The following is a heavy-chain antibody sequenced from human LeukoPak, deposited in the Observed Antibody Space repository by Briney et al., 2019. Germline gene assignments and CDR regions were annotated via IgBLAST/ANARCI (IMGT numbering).Heavy chain of an antibody. J-gene: IGHJ4*02. D-gene: IGHD2-2*01. Sequence: SETLSLTCTVAGGSISRGGYDWSWIRQHPGKGLEWIGYIYDSGSTYYNPSLKRRGTISVDTSKNQFSMKLSSVPAAHTAVYYCANGERYSSSTSCYALDYWGQGTLVTVSS. CDR2: IYDSGST. V-gene: IGHV4-31*03. CDR1: GGSISRGGYD. CDR3: ANGERYSSSTSCYALDY.